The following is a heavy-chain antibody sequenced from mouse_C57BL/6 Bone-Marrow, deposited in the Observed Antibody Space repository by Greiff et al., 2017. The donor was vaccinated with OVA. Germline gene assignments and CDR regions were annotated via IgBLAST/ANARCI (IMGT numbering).Heavy chain of an antibody. CDR2: IHPSDSDT. Sequence: QVQLQQPGAELVKPGASVKVSCKASGYTFTSYWMHWVKQRPGQGLEWIGRIHPSDSDTNYNQKFKGKATLTVDKSSSTAYMQLSSLTSEASAVYYCAIESVYYYGSSPFAYWGQGTLVTVSA. D-gene: IGHD1-1*01. CDR1: GYTFTSYW. V-gene: IGHV1-74*01. J-gene: IGHJ3*01. CDR3: AIESVYYYGSSPFAY.